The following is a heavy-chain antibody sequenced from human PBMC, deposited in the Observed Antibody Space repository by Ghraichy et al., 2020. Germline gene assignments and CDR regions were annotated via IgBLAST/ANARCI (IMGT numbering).Heavy chain of an antibody. CDR2: ISFSGANT. Sequence: GGSLRLSCAASGFPFSSYAMSWVRQTPGKGLEWVSSISFSGANTYYAVSVKGRFTISRDNSKNTLYLQMNSLRADDTAVYYCAKAWGYCRAATCPSYNWFDPWGQGTLVTVSS. CDR3: AKAWGYCRAATCPSYNWFDP. J-gene: IGHJ5*02. D-gene: IGHD2-15*01. V-gene: IGHV3-23*01. CDR1: GFPFSSYA.